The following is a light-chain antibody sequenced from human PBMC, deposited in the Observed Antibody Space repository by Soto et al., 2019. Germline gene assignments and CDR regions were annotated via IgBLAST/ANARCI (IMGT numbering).Light chain of an antibody. V-gene: IGKV2-28*01. CDR3: MQGLQVPFT. Sequence: DIVMTQSPLSLPVTPGEPASISCRSSQNLLHGNGYNYLEWYLQKPGQSPQLLISLGSTRASGVPVRFSGSGSGTYFTRKISTVEAEDVGVYYCMQGLQVPFTFGPGTKVDIK. J-gene: IGKJ3*01. CDR2: LGS. CDR1: QNLLHGNGYNY.